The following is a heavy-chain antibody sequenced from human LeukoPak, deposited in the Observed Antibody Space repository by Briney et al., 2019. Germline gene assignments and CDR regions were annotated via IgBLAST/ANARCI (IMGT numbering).Heavy chain of an antibody. Sequence: PGGSLRLSCAASGFPFSRYWMSWVRQAPGKGLEWVANIKPDGSEKHYVDSVKGRFTFSRDNAKNSLYLQMNSLRAGDTAVYYCARAVGGAFDCWGQGTRVSVSS. CDR2: IKPDGSEK. D-gene: IGHD6-19*01. V-gene: IGHV3-7*02. CDR1: GFPFSRYW. CDR3: ARAVGGAFDC. J-gene: IGHJ4*02.